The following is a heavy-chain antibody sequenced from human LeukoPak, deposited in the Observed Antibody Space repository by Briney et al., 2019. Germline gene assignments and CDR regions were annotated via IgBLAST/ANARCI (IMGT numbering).Heavy chain of an antibody. CDR3: AKDGRDFLIPGYSYGYYYYYYMDV. D-gene: IGHD5-18*01. V-gene: IGHV3-21*01. CDR2: ISSSSEYI. Sequence: GGSLRLSCAASGFTFSTYSMNWVRQAPGKGLEWVSFISSSSEYIYYANSVKGRFTISRDNSKNTLYLQMNSLRAEDTAVYYCAKDGRDFLIPGYSYGYYYYYYMDVWGKGTTVTISS. J-gene: IGHJ6*03. CDR1: GFTFSTYS.